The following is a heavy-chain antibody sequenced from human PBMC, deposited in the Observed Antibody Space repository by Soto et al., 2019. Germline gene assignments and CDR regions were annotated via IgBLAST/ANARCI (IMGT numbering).Heavy chain of an antibody. CDR2: ISSSSSYI. D-gene: IGHD4-17*01. Sequence: PGGSLRLSCAASGFTFSSYSMNWVRQAPGKGLEWVSSISSSSSYIYYADSVKGRFTISRDNAKNSLYLQMNSLRAEDTAVYYCARVEGYGGNPDPYYYYGMDVWGQGTTVTVSS. J-gene: IGHJ6*02. CDR1: GFTFSSYS. V-gene: IGHV3-21*01. CDR3: ARVEGYGGNPDPYYYYGMDV.